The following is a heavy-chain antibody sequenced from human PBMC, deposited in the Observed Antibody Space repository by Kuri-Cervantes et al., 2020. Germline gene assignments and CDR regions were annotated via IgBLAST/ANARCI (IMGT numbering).Heavy chain of an antibody. J-gene: IGHJ6*02. D-gene: IGHD3-10*01. Sequence: LRLSCTVSGGSISSGGYYWSWIRQHPGKGLEWIGYIYYSGSTYYNPSLKSRVTISVDTSKNQFSLKLSSVTAADTAVYYCARGEMVRGVIITPGYYYGMDVWGQGTTVTVSS. CDR3: ARGEMVRGVIITPGYYYGMDV. V-gene: IGHV4-31*03. CDR2: IYYSGST. CDR1: GGSISSGGYY.